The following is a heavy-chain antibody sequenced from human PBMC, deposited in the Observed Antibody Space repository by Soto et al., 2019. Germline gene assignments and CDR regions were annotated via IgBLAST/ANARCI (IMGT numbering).Heavy chain of an antibody. Sequence: GESLKISCKGSGYNFNNYWINWVRQMPGKGLEWMGRIDPYDSYTNYSPSFQGHVTISVDTSSSTAYLQWSSLKASDTAMYYCARPPLPGFGKYAMDVSGQGTTVTVSS. CDR1: GYNFNNYW. D-gene: IGHD3-10*01. CDR2: IDPYDSYT. J-gene: IGHJ6*02. V-gene: IGHV5-10-1*01. CDR3: ARPPLPGFGKYAMDV.